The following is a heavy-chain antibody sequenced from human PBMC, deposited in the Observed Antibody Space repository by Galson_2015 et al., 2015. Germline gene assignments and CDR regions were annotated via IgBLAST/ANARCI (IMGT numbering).Heavy chain of an antibody. CDR2: IRRKSNDYAT. CDR3: TRLGGYFGGKVDY. V-gene: IGHV3-73*01. Sequence: SLRLSCAASGFIFSGSAIHWVRQASGRGLEWVGRIRRKSNDYATSYAASVKGRFTISRDDLKNTAYLQMNSLKTEDTAVYYCTRLGGYFGGKVDYWGQGTLVTVYS. J-gene: IGHJ4*02. CDR1: GFIFSGSA. D-gene: IGHD3-10*01.